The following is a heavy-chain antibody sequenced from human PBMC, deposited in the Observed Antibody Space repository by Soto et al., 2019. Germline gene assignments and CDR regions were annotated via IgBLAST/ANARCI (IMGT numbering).Heavy chain of an antibody. CDR1: GYTFTNYG. V-gene: IGHV1-18*01. D-gene: IGHD3-10*01. CDR3: ARGVGSGTYYNQYNWFDP. Sequence: ASVNLSCKAPGYTFTNYGISWVRQAPGQGLEWMGWINTYNGNTNHAQKLQGRVTMTTDTSTSTAYMELRSLRSDDTAVYYCARGVGSGTYYNQYNWFDPWGQGTLVTVSS. J-gene: IGHJ5*02. CDR2: INTYNGNT.